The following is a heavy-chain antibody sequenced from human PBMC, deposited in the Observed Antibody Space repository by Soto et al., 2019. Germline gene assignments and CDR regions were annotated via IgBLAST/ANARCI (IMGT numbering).Heavy chain of an antibody. V-gene: IGHV1-8*01. CDR2: MNPNSGNT. D-gene: IGHD2-2*01. J-gene: IGHJ6*02. CDR3: ATLLGYCISTSCSYGMDV. Sequence: QVQLVQSGAEVKKPGASVKVSCKASGYTFTSYDINWVRQATGQGLEWMGWMNPNSGNTGYAQKFQGRVTMTRNTSISTAYMELSSLRSEDTAVYYCATLLGYCISTSCSYGMDVWGQGTTVTVSS. CDR1: GYTFTSYD.